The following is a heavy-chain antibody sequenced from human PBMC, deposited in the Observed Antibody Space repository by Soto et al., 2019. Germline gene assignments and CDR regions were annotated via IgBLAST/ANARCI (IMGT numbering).Heavy chain of an antibody. CDR2: IYPGGSDT. D-gene: IGHD6-13*01. J-gene: IGHJ6*02. V-gene: IGHV5-51*01. Sequence: GESLKISCKGSGYSFTSYWIGWVRQMPGKGLEWMGIIYPGGSDTRYSPSFQGQVTISADKSISTAYLQWSSLKASDTAMYYCARHDSSSRGYYYYYGMDVWGQGTTVTVSS. CDR1: GYSFTSYW. CDR3: ARHDSSSRGYYYYYGMDV.